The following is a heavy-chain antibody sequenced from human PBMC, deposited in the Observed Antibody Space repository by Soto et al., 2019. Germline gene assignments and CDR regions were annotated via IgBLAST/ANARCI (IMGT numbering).Heavy chain of an antibody. D-gene: IGHD4-4*01. CDR2: IDPSDSYT. Sequence: PGESLKISCKGSGYSFTSYWISWVRQMPGKGLEWMGRIDPSDSYTNYSPSFQGHVTISADKSISTAYLQWSSLKASDTAMYYCARHPLPTIGKVTSRQFDYWGQGTLVTVSS. V-gene: IGHV5-10-1*01. CDR1: GYSFTSYW. CDR3: ARHPLPTIGKVTSRQFDY. J-gene: IGHJ4*02.